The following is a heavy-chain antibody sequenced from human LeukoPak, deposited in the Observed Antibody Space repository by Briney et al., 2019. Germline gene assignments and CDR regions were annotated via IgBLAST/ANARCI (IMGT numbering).Heavy chain of an antibody. CDR1: GYTFTSYD. D-gene: IGHD3-22*01. CDR2: MNPNSGNT. CDR3: ARGADSGGFHPSDY. J-gene: IGHJ4*02. Sequence: ASVKVSCKASGYTFTSYDINWVRQATGQGLEWMGWMNPNSGNTGYAQKFQGRVTISRDTSASTAYMELSSLRSEDTAVYYCARGADSGGFHPSDYWGQGTLVTVPS. V-gene: IGHV1-8*03.